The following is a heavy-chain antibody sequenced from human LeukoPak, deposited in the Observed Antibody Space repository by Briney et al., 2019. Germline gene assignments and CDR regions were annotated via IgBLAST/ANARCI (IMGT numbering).Heavy chain of an antibody. J-gene: IGHJ3*01. V-gene: IGHV4-59*01. Sequence: PSETLSLTCTVCGGPITGYYWSWIRQPPGKGLEWIGYVSYRGSTNYNPSLKSRVTISVDTSKNQFSLTLSSVTAADTAVYYCARPYSSNWYDAFHFWGQGTMVTVSS. CDR1: GGPITGYY. CDR2: VSYRGST. D-gene: IGHD6-13*01. CDR3: ARPYSSNWYDAFHF.